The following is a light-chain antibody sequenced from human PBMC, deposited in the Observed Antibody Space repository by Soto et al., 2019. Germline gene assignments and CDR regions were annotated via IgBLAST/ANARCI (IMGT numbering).Light chain of an antibody. CDR2: EVN. J-gene: IGLJ1*01. V-gene: IGLV2-8*01. CDR1: SSDVGGYNY. Sequence: QSVLTQPPSASGSPGQSVTISCTGTSSDVGGYNYVSWYQQHPVKVPKLMVYEVNKPPAGVPDRFSGSKSGNTASLTVSGRQAEDEADYYCTSYAGGNNVFGTGTQLTVL. CDR3: TSYAGGNNV.